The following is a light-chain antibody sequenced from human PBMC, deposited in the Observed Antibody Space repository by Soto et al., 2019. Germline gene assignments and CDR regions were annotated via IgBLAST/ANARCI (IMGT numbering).Light chain of an antibody. CDR2: GNS. CDR1: SSNIGAGYD. Sequence: QSVLTQPPSVSGAPGQRVTISCTGSSSNIGAGYDVHWYQQLPGTAPKLLIYGNSNRPSGVPDRFSGSKSGTSASLAITGLQAEDEADYYCQSYDSRLSGLYVVGTGTKVTVL. V-gene: IGLV1-40*01. CDR3: QSYDSRLSGLYV. J-gene: IGLJ1*01.